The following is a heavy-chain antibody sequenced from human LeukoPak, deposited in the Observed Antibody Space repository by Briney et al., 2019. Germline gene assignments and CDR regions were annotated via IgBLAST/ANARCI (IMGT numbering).Heavy chain of an antibody. CDR3: AREPAYGDVWFDP. J-gene: IGHJ5*02. D-gene: IGHD4-17*01. Sequence: SETLSLTCAVYGGSFSGYYWSWIRQPPGKGLEWIGEINHSGSTNYNPSLKSRVTISVDTSKNQFSLKLSSVTAADTAVYYCAREPAYGDVWFDPWGQGTLVTVSS. CDR2: INHSGST. V-gene: IGHV4-34*01. CDR1: GGSFSGYY.